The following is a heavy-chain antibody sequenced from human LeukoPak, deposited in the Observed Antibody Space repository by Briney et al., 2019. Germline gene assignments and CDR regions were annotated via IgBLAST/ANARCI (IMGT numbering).Heavy chain of an antibody. CDR1: GYTFSDFG. D-gene: IGHD2-2*01. CDR2: ISGNNDNP. J-gene: IGHJ4*02. V-gene: IGHV1-18*01. CDR3: ARDGTSTDDY. Sequence: ASVRVSCKTSGYTFSDFGINWVRQAPGQGLEWMGWISGNNDNPNYGQKFQGRLTVTTDTSTSTAYMELRNLRFDDTAVYYCARDGTSTDDYWGQGTLVTVSS.